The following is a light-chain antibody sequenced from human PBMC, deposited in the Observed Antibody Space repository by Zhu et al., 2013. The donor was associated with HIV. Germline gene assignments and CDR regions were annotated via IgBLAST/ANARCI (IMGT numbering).Light chain of an antibody. CDR1: QDIGSW. CDR2: SAS. V-gene: IGKV1-12*02. Sequence: DIQMTQSPSSVSASVGDRVTITCRASQDIGSWLAWYQQKPGKAPNLLIYSASGLQTGVPSRFSGSGSGTEFILTISSLQPDDYATYYCQQFNNYPSSFGQGTKLELK. CDR3: QQFNNYPSS. J-gene: IGKJ2*03.